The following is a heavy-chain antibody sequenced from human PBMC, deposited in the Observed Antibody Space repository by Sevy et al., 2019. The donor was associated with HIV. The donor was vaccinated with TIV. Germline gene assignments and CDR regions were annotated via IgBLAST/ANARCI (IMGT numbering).Heavy chain of an antibody. V-gene: IGHV3-53*01. CDR3: ARGGYYDSSGYLAYFQH. Sequence: GWSLRLSCAASGFTVSSNYMSWVRQAPGKGLEWVSVIYSGGSTYYADSVKGRFTISRDNSKNTLYLQMNSLRADDTAVYYCARGGYYDSSGYLAYFQHWGQGTLVTVSS. CDR1: GFTVSSNY. D-gene: IGHD3-22*01. J-gene: IGHJ1*01. CDR2: IYSGGST.